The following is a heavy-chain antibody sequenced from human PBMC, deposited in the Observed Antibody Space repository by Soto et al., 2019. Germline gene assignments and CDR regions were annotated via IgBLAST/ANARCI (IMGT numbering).Heavy chain of an antibody. V-gene: IGHV3-13*01. CDR2: IGTAGDT. J-gene: IGHJ3*02. Sequence: EVQLVESGGGLVQPGGSLRLSCAASGFTFSSYDMHWVRQATGKGLEWVSAIGTAGDTYYPGSVKGRFTISRENAKNSLYLQINSLRAGDTAVYYCARSPILYYSSYEVAFDIWGQGTMVTVSS. CDR1: GFTFSSYD. CDR3: ARSPILYYSSYEVAFDI. D-gene: IGHD5-12*01.